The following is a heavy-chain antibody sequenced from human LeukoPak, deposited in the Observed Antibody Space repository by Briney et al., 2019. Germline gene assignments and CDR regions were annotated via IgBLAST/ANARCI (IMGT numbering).Heavy chain of an antibody. CDR3: AGGENNYGSGRSYFDY. J-gene: IGHJ4*02. V-gene: IGHV4-38-2*01. Sequence: PSETLSLTCAVPGYSISSGYYWGWIRQPPGKGLEWIGSIYHSGSTYYNPSLKSRVTISVDTSKNQFSLKLSSVTAADTAAYYCAGGENNYGSGRSYFDYWGQGTLVTVSS. D-gene: IGHD3-10*01. CDR2: IYHSGST. CDR1: GYSISSGYY.